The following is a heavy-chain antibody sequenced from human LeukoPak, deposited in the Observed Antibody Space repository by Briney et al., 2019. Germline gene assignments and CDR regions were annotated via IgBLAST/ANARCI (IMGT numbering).Heavy chain of an antibody. D-gene: IGHD6-13*01. CDR1: GYTFTSYG. J-gene: IGHJ4*02. CDR3: ARESSSWYRVTVDY. Sequence: GASVKVSCKASGYTFTSYGISWVRQAPGQGLKWMGWISAYNGNTNYAQKLQGRVTMTTDTSTSTAYMELRSLRSDDTAVYYCARESSSWYRVTVDYWGQGTLVTVSS. V-gene: IGHV1-18*04. CDR2: ISAYNGNT.